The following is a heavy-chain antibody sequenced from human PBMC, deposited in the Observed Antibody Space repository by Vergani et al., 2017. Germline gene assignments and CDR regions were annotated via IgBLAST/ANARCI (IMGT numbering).Heavy chain of an antibody. V-gene: IGHV3-66*04. J-gene: IGHJ5*02. CDR1: GYTVRGDS. Sequence: EVQLVQSGGGLVQPGGSLRLSCTGSGYTVRGDSLIWVRQTPKMGLEWISHIHKDDSTDFADTVKGRFTISRDNSRNTVFLQMNRLRVEDTAIYYCARHVWLDPLGQGALVTVSS. CDR3: ARHVWLDP. CDR2: IHKDDST.